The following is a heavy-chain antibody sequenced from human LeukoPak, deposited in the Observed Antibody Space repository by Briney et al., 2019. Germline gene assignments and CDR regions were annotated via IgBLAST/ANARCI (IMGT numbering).Heavy chain of an antibody. V-gene: IGHV4-59*01. D-gene: IGHD4-17*01. J-gene: IGHJ4*02. CDR3: ARDRYGDPFDY. CDR1: GGSISSYY. Sequence: SETLSLTCTVSGGSISSYYWSWIRQPPGKGLEWIGYIYYSGSTNYNPSLKSRVTISVDTSKNQFSLKLSSVTAAGTAVYYCARDRYGDPFDYWGQGTLVTVSS. CDR2: IYYSGST.